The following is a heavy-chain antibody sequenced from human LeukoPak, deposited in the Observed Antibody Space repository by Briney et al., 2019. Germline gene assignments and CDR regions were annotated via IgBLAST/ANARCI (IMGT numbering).Heavy chain of an antibody. D-gene: IGHD5-18*01. V-gene: IGHV3-30*02. J-gene: IGHJ3*02. CDR2: IRYDGSNK. Sequence: PGGSLRLSCAASGFTFNNYAMHWVRQAPGKGLEWVAFIRYDGSNKYYADSVKGRFTISRDNAKNTLYLQMNSLRAEDTAVYYCARERGYGYGYDDAFDIWGQGTMVTVSS. CDR3: ARERGYGYGYDDAFDI. CDR1: GFTFNNYA.